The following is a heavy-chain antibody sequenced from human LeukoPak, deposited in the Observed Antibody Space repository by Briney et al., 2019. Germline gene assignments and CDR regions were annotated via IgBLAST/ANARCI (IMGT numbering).Heavy chain of an antibody. D-gene: IGHD3-9*01. CDR1: GGSISSYY. J-gene: IGHJ6*03. CDR2: IYYSGST. CDR3: ASTRTYDILTGYYYNYYYYYMDV. V-gene: IGHV4-59*01. Sequence: SETLSLTCTVSGGSISSYYWSWIRQPPGKGLEWIGYIYYSGSTNYNPSLKSRVTISVDTSKNQFSLKLSSVTAEDTAVYYCASTRTYDILTGYYYNYYYYYMDVWGKGTTVTVSS.